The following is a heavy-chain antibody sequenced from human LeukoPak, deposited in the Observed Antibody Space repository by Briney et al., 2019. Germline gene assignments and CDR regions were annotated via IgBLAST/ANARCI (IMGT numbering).Heavy chain of an antibody. D-gene: IGHD4-17*01. CDR2: MNPNSGNT. Sequence: ASVKVSCKASGYTFTSYDINWVRQATGKGLEWMGWMNPNSGNTGYAQKFQGRVTMTRNTSISTAYTELSSLRSEDTAVYYCARGRTVDGFDPWGQGTLVTVSS. CDR1: GYTFTSYD. J-gene: IGHJ5*02. V-gene: IGHV1-8*01. CDR3: ARGRTVDGFDP.